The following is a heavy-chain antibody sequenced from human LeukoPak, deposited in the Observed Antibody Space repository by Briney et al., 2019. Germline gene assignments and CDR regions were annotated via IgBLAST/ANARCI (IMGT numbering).Heavy chain of an antibody. CDR3: ARIWFGEYNWFDP. CDR1: GGSISSGGYY. Sequence: SETLSLTRNVSGGSISSGGYYWTWIRQHPGKGLEWIGYIYYSGSTNYNPSLKSRVTISVDTSKNQFSLKLSSVTAADTAVYYCARIWFGEYNWFDPWGQGTLVTVSS. V-gene: IGHV4-61*08. J-gene: IGHJ5*02. D-gene: IGHD3-10*01. CDR2: IYYSGST.